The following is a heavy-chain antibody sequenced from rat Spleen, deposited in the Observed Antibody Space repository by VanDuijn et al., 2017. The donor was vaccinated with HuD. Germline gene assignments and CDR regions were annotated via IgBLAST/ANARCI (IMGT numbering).Heavy chain of an antibody. D-gene: IGHD2-2*01. CDR1: GFTFSNYG. V-gene: IGHV5-25*01. CDR2: ITTSGGST. Sequence: EVQLVESGGGLVQPGRSMKLSCAASGFTFSNYGMAWVRQAPKKGLEWVATITTSGGSTYYRDSVKGRFTISRDNAKRSLYLQMDSLRSEDTATYYCARAGYLRDWYFDFWGPGTMVTVSS. J-gene: IGHJ1*01. CDR3: ARAGYLRDWYFDF.